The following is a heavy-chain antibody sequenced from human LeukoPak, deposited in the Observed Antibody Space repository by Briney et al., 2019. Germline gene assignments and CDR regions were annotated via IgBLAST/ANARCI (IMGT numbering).Heavy chain of an antibody. D-gene: IGHD4-17*01. J-gene: IGHJ4*02. CDR3: ARGSYGDCY. V-gene: IGHV4-30-2*01. CDR2: IYHSGST. CDR1: GGSISSGGYY. Sequence: SETLSLTCTVSGGSISSGGYYWSWIRQPPGKGLEWIGYIYHSGSTYYNPSLKSRVTISVDRSKNQFSLKLSSVTAADTAVYYCARGSYGDCYWGQGTLVTVSS.